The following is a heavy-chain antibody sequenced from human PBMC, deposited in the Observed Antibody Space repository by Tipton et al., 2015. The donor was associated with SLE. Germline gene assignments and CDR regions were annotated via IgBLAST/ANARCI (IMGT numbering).Heavy chain of an antibody. CDR3: ARDQVLGGMDV. CDR2: ISSSSSTI. J-gene: IGHJ6*02. V-gene: IGHV3-48*01. D-gene: IGHD3-3*02. CDR1: GFTFSSYS. Sequence: SLRLSCAASGFTFSSYSMNWVRQVPGKGLEWVSYISSSSSTIYYADSVKGRFTISRDNAKNSLYLQMNSLRAEDTAVYYCARDQVLGGMDVWGQGTTVTVSS.